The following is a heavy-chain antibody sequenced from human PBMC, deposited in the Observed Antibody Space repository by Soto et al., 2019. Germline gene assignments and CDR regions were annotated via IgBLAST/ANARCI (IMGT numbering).Heavy chain of an antibody. CDR3: ARVHGYCSGGSCYFGY. D-gene: IGHD2-15*01. J-gene: IGHJ4*02. CDR2: INPSGGST. V-gene: IGHV1-46*01. CDR1: GYTFTSYY. Sequence: QVQLVQSGAEEKKPGASVKVSCKASGYTFTSYYMHWVRQAPGQGLEWMGIINPSGGSTSYAQKFQGRVTMTRDTSTSTVYMELSSLRSEDTAVYYCARVHGYCSGGSCYFGYWGQGTLVTVSS.